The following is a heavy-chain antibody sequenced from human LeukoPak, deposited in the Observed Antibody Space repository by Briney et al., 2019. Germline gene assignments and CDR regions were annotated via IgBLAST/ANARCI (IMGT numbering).Heavy chain of an antibody. Sequence: GASVKVSCKASGYTFGIYGISWVRQAHGQGLEWMAWISPYDGDTNYAQKFEGRVTMTTETSTNTAYMELRSLRSDDTAIYYCARDYCTRGGDCYKEDLFDPWGQGTLVTVSA. CDR2: ISPYDGDT. J-gene: IGHJ5*02. D-gene: IGHD2-21*02. CDR1: GYTFGIYG. V-gene: IGHV1-18*01. CDR3: ARDYCTRGGDCYKEDLFDP.